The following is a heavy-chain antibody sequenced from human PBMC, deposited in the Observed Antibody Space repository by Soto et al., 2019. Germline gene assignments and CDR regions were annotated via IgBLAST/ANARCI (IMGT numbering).Heavy chain of an antibody. J-gene: IGHJ4*02. Sequence: SGPTLVTPTQTLTLTCTFSGFSLNTSGMCVSWIRQPPGKALEWLALIDWDDDKYYTTSLKTRLTISKDTYKNQVVLRMTNMDPVDTATYYCARMTVRGVIHFDYWGQGTLVTVSS. CDR1: GFSLNTSGMC. D-gene: IGHD3-10*01. CDR2: IDWDDDK. V-gene: IGHV2-70*01. CDR3: ARMTVRGVIHFDY.